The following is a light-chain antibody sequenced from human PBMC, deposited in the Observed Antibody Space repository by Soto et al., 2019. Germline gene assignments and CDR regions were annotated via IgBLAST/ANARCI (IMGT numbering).Light chain of an antibody. CDR3: QQYGSSGT. J-gene: IGKJ1*01. CDR2: GAS. CDR1: QSFTTQ. Sequence: IVLTQSPGTLSLSPGERATLSCRASQSFTTQLAWYQQKPGQAPRLLIYGASNRATGIPDRFSGSGSGTDFTLTISRLEPDDFAVYYCQQYGSSGTFGQGTKVDI. V-gene: IGKV3-20*01.